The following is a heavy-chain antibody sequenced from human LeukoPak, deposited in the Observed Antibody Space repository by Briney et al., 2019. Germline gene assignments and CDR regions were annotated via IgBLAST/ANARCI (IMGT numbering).Heavy chain of an antibody. J-gene: IGHJ4*02. CDR2: IRSKAYGGTT. CDR3: TRVESSRGVDY. Sequence: GGSLRLSCTASGFTFDDYAMHWVRQAPGKGLEWVGFIRSKAYGGTTEYAASVKGRFTISRDDSKSIAYLQMNSLKTEDTAVYYCTRVESSRGVDYWGQGTLVTVSS. D-gene: IGHD2-2*01. V-gene: IGHV3-49*04. CDR1: GFTFDDYA.